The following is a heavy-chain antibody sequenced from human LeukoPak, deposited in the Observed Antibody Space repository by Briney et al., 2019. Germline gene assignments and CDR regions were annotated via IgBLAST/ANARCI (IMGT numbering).Heavy chain of an antibody. Sequence: PSETLSLTCTVSGGSISNNNYYWAWIRQPPGKGLECIGSIYYSGSPYYNPSLKSRVTISVDTSKNQFSLRLSSVTAADTAVYYCAAWRTAKTGFDYWGQGTLVTVSS. CDR3: AAWRTAKTGFDY. CDR2: IYYSGSP. CDR1: GGSISNNNYY. V-gene: IGHV4-39*01. J-gene: IGHJ4*02. D-gene: IGHD1-1*01.